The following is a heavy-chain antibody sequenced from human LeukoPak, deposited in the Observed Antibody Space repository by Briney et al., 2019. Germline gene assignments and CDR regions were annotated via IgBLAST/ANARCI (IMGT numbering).Heavy chain of an antibody. CDR2: ISYDGSNK. CDR3: ASVGYCSGGSCYSYAFDI. D-gene: IGHD2-15*01. CDR1: GFTFSSYG. V-gene: IGHV3-30*03. J-gene: IGHJ3*02. Sequence: GGSLRLSCAASGFTFSSYGMHWVRQAPGKGLEWVAVISYDGSNKYYADSVKGRFTISRDNSKNTLYLQMNSLRAEDTAVYYCASVGYCSGGSCYSYAFDIWGQGTMVTVSS.